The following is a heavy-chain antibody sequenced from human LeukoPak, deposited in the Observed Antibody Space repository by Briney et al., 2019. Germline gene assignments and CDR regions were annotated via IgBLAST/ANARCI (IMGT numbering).Heavy chain of an antibody. D-gene: IGHD3-16*02. Sequence: SETLSLTCTVSGGSISSYYWSWIRQPPGKGLEWIGYIYYSGSTNYNPSLKSRVTISVDTSKNQFSLKLSSVTAADTAVYYCARADYVWGSYRPLYWGQGTLVTVSS. CDR1: GGSISSYY. CDR2: IYYSGST. J-gene: IGHJ4*02. CDR3: ARADYVWGSYRPLY. V-gene: IGHV4-59*01.